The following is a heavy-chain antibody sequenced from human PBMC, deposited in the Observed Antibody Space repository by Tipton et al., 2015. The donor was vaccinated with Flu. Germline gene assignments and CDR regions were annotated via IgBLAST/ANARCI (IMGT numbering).Heavy chain of an antibody. CDR2: IYYSGST. CDR1: GGSISSYY. D-gene: IGHD3-22*01. J-gene: IGHJ5*02. Sequence: LRLSCTVSGGSISSYYWSWIRQPPGKGLEWIGYIYYSGSTNYNPSLKSRVTISVDTSKNQFSLKLRSVTAADTAVYYCARLYYYDSSGYYYGGWFDPWGQGTLVTVSS. CDR3: ARLYYYDSSGYYYGGWFDP. V-gene: IGHV4-59*01.